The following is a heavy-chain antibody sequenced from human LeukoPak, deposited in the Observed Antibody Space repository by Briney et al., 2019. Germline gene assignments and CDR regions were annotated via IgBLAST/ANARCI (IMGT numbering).Heavy chain of an antibody. CDR3: AKDISDYYDSSGYYS. CDR1: GFTFDDYA. Sequence: TGGSLRLSCAASGFTFDDYAMHWVRQAPGKGLEWVSLISGDGCSTYYADSVKGRFTSSRDNRKNSRYMQMNSLRTEDTALYYCAKDISDYYDSSGYYSWGQGTLVTVSS. V-gene: IGHV3-43*02. D-gene: IGHD3-22*01. CDR2: ISGDGCST. J-gene: IGHJ4*02.